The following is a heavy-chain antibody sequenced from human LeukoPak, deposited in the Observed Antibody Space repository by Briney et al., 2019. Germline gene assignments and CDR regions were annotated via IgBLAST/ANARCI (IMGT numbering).Heavy chain of an antibody. CDR2: INSDESST. V-gene: IGHV3-74*01. J-gene: IGHJ4*02. Sequence: GGSLRLSCAASGFTFSSYWMYWVRQAPGKGLVWVSRINSDESSTSYADSVKGRFTISRDNAKNTLYLQMNSLRAEDTAVYYCARDTDTVTTILDYWGQGTLVTVSS. CDR3: ARDTDTVTTILDY. CDR1: GFTFSSYW. D-gene: IGHD4-17*01.